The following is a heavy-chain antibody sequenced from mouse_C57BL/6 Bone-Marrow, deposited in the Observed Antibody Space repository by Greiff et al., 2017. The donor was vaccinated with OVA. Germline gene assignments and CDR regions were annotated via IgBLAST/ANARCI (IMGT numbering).Heavy chain of an antibody. CDR1: GYTFTEYT. J-gene: IGHJ3*01. CDR2: FYPGSGSI. V-gene: IGHV1-62-2*01. CDR3: ARHAPYDWAWFAY. D-gene: IGHD2-4*01. Sequence: VQGVESGAELVKPGASVKLSCKASGYTFTEYTIHWVKQRSGQGLEWIGWFYPGSGSIKYNEKFKDKATLTADKSSSTVYLELSRLTSEDSAVYFFARHAPYDWAWFAYWGQGTLVTVSA.